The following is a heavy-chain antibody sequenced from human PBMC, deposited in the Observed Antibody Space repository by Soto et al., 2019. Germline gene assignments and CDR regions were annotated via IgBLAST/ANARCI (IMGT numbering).Heavy chain of an antibody. CDR3: ARGHFVVVTAMDRNWFDP. D-gene: IGHD2-21*02. CDR1: GYSFTSYW. CDR2: IYPGDSDT. J-gene: IGHJ5*02. Sequence: PGESLKISCKGSGYSFTSYWIGWVRQMPGKGLEWMGIIYPGDSDTRYSPSFQGQVTISADKSISTACLQWSSLKASDTAMYYCARGHFVVVTAMDRNWFDPWDQGTLVTVSS. V-gene: IGHV5-51*01.